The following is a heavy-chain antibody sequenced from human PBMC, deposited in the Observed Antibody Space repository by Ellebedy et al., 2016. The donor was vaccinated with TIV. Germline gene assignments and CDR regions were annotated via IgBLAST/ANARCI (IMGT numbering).Heavy chain of an antibody. CDR3: ARHDSWNYDFWSDESNWFNP. D-gene: IGHD3-3*01. CDR2: VYYSGNT. Sequence: SETLSLXXTLSGGSITISNFYWAWIRQPPGKGLEWLGSVYYSGNTYYNPSLKSRVTISVDSPKDQFSLKLTSVTAADMALYFCARHDSWNYDFWSDESNWFNPWGQGSLVTVSS. J-gene: IGHJ5*02. V-gene: IGHV4-39*01. CDR1: GGSITISNFY.